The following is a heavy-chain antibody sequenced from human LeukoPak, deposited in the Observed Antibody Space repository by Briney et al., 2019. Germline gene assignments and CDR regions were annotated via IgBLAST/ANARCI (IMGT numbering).Heavy chain of an antibody. CDR3: ARATIREDIVVVPAAIDY. V-gene: IGHV4-30-4*01. CDR2: IYYSGST. J-gene: IGHJ4*02. CDR1: GGSISSGDYY. Sequence: PSETLSLTCTVSGGSISSGDYYWSLIRQPPGKGLEWIGYIYYSGSTYYNPSLKSRVTISVDTSKNQFSLKLSSVTAADTAVYYCARATIREDIVVVPAAIDYWGQGTLVTVSS. D-gene: IGHD2-2*01.